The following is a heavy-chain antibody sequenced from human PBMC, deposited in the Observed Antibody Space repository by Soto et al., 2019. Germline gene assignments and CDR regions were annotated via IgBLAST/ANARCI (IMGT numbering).Heavy chain of an antibody. CDR2: ISSSSSYI. Sequence: PGGSLRLSCAASGFTFSSYSMNWVRQAPGKGLEWVSSISSSSSYIYYADSVKGRFTISRDNAKNSLYLQMNSLRAEDTAVYYCARQAYCGGDCYSRAFDIWGQGTMVTVSS. J-gene: IGHJ3*02. D-gene: IGHD2-21*02. CDR3: ARQAYCGGDCYSRAFDI. CDR1: GFTFSSYS. V-gene: IGHV3-21*01.